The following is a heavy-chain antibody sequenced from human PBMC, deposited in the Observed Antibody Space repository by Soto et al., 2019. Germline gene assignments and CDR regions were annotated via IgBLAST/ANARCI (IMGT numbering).Heavy chain of an antibody. CDR2: IYYSGST. CDR3: ARDSLHGYYFES. D-gene: IGHD3-22*01. CDR1: GGSSGAYY. V-gene: IGHV4-59*12. Sequence: PSETLSVTWSVSGGSSGAYYWRWIRQAPGKGLEWIGYIYYSGSTSYNPSLKSRMSISVDTSNNQFSLKLSSVTAADTAVYYCARDSLHGYYFESWGQGTLVTVSS. J-gene: IGHJ4*02.